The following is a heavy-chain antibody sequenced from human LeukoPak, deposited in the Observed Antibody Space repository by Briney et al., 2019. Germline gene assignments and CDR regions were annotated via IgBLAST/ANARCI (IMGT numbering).Heavy chain of an antibody. V-gene: IGHV4-59*05. CDR2: IYYSGST. CDR3: ARDYYDSSGYYFSSY. Sequence: SETLSLTCTVSGGSISSYYWSWIRQPPGKGLEWIGSIYYSGSTYYNPSLKSRVTISVDTSKNQFSLKLSSVTAADTAVYFCARDYYDSSGYYFSSYWGQGTLVTVSS. CDR1: GGSISSYY. J-gene: IGHJ4*02. D-gene: IGHD3-22*01.